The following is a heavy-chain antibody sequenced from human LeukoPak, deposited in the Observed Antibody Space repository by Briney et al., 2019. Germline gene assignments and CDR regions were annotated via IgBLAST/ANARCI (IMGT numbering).Heavy chain of an antibody. Sequence: QPGGSLRLSCAASGFTFSSYSMNWVRQAPGKGLEWVSYISSSSSTIYYADSVKGRFTISRDNAKNSLYLQMNSLRDEDTAVYYCARERVMYYYGAGSPDYWGQGTLVTVSS. CDR2: ISSSSSTI. J-gene: IGHJ4*02. D-gene: IGHD3-10*01. CDR3: ARERVMYYYGAGSPDY. V-gene: IGHV3-48*02. CDR1: GFTFSSYS.